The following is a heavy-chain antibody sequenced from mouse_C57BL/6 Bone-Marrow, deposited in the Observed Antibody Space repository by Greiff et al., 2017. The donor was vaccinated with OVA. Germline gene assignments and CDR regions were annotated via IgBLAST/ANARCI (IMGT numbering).Heavy chain of an antibody. V-gene: IGHV3-8*01. J-gene: IGHJ4*01. D-gene: IGHD2-1*01. CDR3: TRGRPRYGNFAMDY. CDR2: ISYSGST. Sequence: EVQLVESGPGLAKPSQTLSLTCSVTGYSITSDYWNWIRKFPGNKLEYMGYISYSGSTSSNPSLKSRIAITRDTSKNQYYLQLNSVTTEDTATYYWTRGRPRYGNFAMDYWGQGTSVTVSS. CDR1: GYSITSDY.